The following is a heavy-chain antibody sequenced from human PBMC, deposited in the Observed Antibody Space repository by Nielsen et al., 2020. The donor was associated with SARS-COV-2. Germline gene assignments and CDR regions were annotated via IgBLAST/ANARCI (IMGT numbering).Heavy chain of an antibody. CDR2: INPSGGST. J-gene: IGHJ4*02. V-gene: IGHV1-46*01. D-gene: IGHD4-17*01. Sequence: ALVKVSCKASGYTFTSYYMHWVRQAPGQGLEWMGIINPSGGSTSYAQKFQGRVTMTRDTSTSTVYMELSSLRSEDTAVYYCASGPSVHYFDYWGQGTLVTVSS. CDR1: GYTFTSYY. CDR3: ASGPSVHYFDY.